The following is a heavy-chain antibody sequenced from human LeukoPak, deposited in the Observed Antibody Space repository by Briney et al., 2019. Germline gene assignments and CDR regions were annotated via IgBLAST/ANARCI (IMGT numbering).Heavy chain of an antibody. V-gene: IGHV4-30-2*01. CDR2: MYHSGST. CDR1: GGSISSGGYS. D-gene: IGHD3-10*01. CDR3: ARGSSWFDP. J-gene: IGHJ5*02. Sequence: SESLSLTCAVSGGSISSGGYSWSWLRQPPGKGLEWNGYMYHSGSTYYNPSLKRRATITVDRTKNQFALKLSSVTAADTRVYCCARGSSWFDPWGQGTLVTVSS.